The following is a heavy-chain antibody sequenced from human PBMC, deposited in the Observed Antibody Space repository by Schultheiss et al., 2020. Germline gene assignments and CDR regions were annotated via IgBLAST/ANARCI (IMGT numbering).Heavy chain of an antibody. D-gene: IGHD2-21*02. CDR2: IYHSGST. Sequence: SETLSLTCAVSVYSISSGYYWGWIRQPPGKGLEWIGSIYHSGSTYYNPSLKSRVTISVDTSKNQFSLKLSSVTAADTAVYYCARGDPSYCGGDCFYGMDVWGQGTTVTVSS. CDR3: ARGDPSYCGGDCFYGMDV. V-gene: IGHV4-38-2*01. CDR1: VYSISSGYY. J-gene: IGHJ6*02.